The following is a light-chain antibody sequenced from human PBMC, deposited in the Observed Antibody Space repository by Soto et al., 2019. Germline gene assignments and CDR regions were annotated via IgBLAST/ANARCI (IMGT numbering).Light chain of an antibody. J-gene: IGKJ1*01. Sequence: DIQMTQSPSTLSASVGDRVTITCRASQSIRSWLAWYQQKPGKAPELLIYDASSLNRGVPSRFSGSGSGTDFTLTISRLQPDDFATYYCHQYNSYPRTFVHGTKVDIK. CDR3: HQYNSYPRT. CDR2: DAS. CDR1: QSIRSW. V-gene: IGKV1-5*01.